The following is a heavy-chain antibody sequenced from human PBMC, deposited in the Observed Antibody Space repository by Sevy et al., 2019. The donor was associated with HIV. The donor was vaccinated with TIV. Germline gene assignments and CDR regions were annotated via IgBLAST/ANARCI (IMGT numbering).Heavy chain of an antibody. CDR3: ARERTRWQQLVEYYLGMDV. D-gene: IGHD6-13*01. Sequence: ASVKVSCKASGYTFNTYGISWVRQAPGQGLEWMGWISSYYGKTNFAQKFQGRVTMTTDTITNTAYMELTSLRSDDTAVYYCARERTRWQQLVEYYLGMDVWGQGTPVTVSS. V-gene: IGHV1-18*01. CDR1: GYTFNTYG. CDR2: ISSYYGKT. J-gene: IGHJ6*02.